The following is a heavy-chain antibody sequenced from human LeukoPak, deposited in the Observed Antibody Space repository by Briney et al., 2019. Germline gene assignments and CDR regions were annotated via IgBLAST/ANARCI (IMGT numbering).Heavy chain of an antibody. D-gene: IGHD6-19*01. CDR3: ARALDPNRSGWYRLFDY. CDR1: GGSISSDY. Sequence: SETLSFTCSVSGGSISSDYWNWIRQSPGKGLECIAFSHSSGHTSSNPPLSGRVTTSVDTSKKQLSLRLSSVTAADTAVYYCARALDPNRSGWYRLFDYWGQGTLVTVSS. CDR2: SHSSGHT. J-gene: IGHJ4*02. V-gene: IGHV4-4*09.